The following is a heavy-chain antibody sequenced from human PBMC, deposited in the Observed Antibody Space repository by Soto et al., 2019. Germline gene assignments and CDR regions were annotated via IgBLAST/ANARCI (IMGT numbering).Heavy chain of an antibody. CDR2: INPNSGGT. CDR1: GYTFTGYY. J-gene: IGHJ6*02. V-gene: IGHV1-2*02. CDR3: ARTFGATSWYYYYYGMDV. Sequence: QVQLVQSGAEVKKPGASVKVSCKASGYTFTGYYMHWVRQAPGQGLEWMGWINPNSGGTTYEQKFQGRVTMTRDTSISTAYMELGRLRSDDTAVYYCARTFGATSWYYYYYGMDVWGQGTTVTVSS. D-gene: IGHD1-26*01.